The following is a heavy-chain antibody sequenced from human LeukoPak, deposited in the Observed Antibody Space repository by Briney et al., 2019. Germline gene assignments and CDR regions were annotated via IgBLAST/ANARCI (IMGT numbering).Heavy chain of an antibody. J-gene: IGHJ4*02. CDR1: GGSVSSYY. V-gene: IGHV4-59*08. CDR2: IHNSGRT. CDR3: ARHGTISSESYFDY. D-gene: IGHD1-14*01. Sequence: SETLSLTCSVSGGSVSSYYWSWIRQSPGKGLEWIGYIHNSGRTNYNPSLKSRVTGFVDTSKNQDSLRLSSVTAADTAVYYCARHGTISSESYFDYWGQGALVTVSS.